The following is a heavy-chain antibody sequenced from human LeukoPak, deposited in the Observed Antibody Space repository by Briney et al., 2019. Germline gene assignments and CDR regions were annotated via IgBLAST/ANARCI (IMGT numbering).Heavy chain of an antibody. V-gene: IGHV3-21*01. D-gene: IGHD4-17*01. J-gene: IGHJ4*02. CDR3: ARDVYGDYANDY. CDR2: ITGSGSDT. CDR1: GFTFSSYT. Sequence: GGSLRLSCAAPGFTFSSYTMNWVRQAPGEGLEWVSSITGSGSDTYYADSVKGRFTISRDNAKNSLYLQMNSLRADDTAVYYCARDVYGDYANDYWGQGTLVTVSS.